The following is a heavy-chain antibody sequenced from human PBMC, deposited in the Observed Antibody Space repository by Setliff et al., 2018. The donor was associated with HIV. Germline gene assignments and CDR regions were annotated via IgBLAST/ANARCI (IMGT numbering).Heavy chain of an antibody. J-gene: IGHJ6*03. Sequence: SVKVSCQASGGTLTNSSIGWVRQAPGQGSEWVGAIVPFLGIANSAQKFQGRVTITTDESTSTAYMELSSLRSEDTAVYYCARCFGGNGPAHYYYMDVWGKGTTVTVSS. CDR2: IVPFLGIA. CDR3: ARCFGGNGPAHYYYMDV. V-gene: IGHV1-69*10. D-gene: IGHD2-15*01. CDR1: GGTLTNSS.